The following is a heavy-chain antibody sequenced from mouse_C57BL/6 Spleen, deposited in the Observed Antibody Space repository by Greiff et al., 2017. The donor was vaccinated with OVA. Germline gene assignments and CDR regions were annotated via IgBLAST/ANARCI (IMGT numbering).Heavy chain of an antibody. D-gene: IGHD2-10*02. CDR1: GYTFTSYW. CDR2: IYPSDSET. J-gene: IGHJ4*01. CDR3: AREPSNYYAMDY. Sequence: VQLQQSGAELVRPGSSVKLSCKASGYTFTSYWMDWVKQRPGQGLEWIGNIYPSDSETHYNQKFKDKATLTVDKSSSTAYMQLSSLTSEDSAVYYCAREPSNYYAMDYWGQGTSVTVSS. V-gene: IGHV1-61*01.